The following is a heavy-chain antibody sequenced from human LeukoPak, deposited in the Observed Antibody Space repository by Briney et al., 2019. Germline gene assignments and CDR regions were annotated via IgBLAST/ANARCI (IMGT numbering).Heavy chain of an antibody. CDR2: INHSGST. CDR3: ARGLYDYVWGSYRYTFVFDY. Sequence: PSETLSLTCAVYGGSFSGYYWSWIRQPPGKGLEWIGEINHSGSTNYNPSLKSRVNISVDTSKNQFSLKLSSVTAADTAVYYCARGLYDYVWGSYRYTFVFDYWGQGTLVTVSS. D-gene: IGHD3-16*02. V-gene: IGHV4-34*01. CDR1: GGSFSGYY. J-gene: IGHJ4*02.